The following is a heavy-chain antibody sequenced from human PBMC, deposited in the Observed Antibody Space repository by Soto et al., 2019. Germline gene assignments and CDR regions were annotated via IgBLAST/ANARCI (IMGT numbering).Heavy chain of an antibody. CDR2: IYSGGST. V-gene: IGHV3-53*01. Sequence: GGSLRLSCAASGFTVSSNYMSWVRQAPGKGLEWVSVIYSGGSTYYADSVKGRFTISRDNSKNTLYLQMNSLRADDTAVYYCARDKCSGGSCYYYYFDYWGQGTLVTVSS. CDR3: ARDKCSGGSCYYYYFDY. CDR1: GFTVSSNY. J-gene: IGHJ4*02. D-gene: IGHD2-15*01.